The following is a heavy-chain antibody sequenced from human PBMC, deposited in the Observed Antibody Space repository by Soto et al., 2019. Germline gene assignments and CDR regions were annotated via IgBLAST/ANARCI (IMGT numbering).Heavy chain of an antibody. Sequence: GGSLTLSCAASGFTFSSYGVHWVRQAPGKGLEGVAVISYDGSNKYYADSVKGRFTISRDNSKNTLYLQMNSLRAEDTAVYYGAEVGPTIFGVVISVSYFDYWGQGTLVTVSS. CDR3: AEVGPTIFGVVISVSYFDY. J-gene: IGHJ4*02. D-gene: IGHD3-3*01. CDR1: GFTFSSYG. V-gene: IGHV3-30*18. CDR2: ISYDGSNK.